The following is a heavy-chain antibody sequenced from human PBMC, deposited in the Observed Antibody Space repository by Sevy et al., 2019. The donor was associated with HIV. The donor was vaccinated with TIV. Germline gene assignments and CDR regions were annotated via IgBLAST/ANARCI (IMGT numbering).Heavy chain of an antibody. CDR2: IKQDGSEK. Sequence: GSLRLSCAASGFTFSSFWMHWVRQAPGKGLEWVANIKQDGSEKYYVLSVKGRFTISRDNAKNSLYLQMNSLRAEDTAVYYCAREIGGGNSFWGQGTLVTVSS. CDR1: GFTFSSFW. D-gene: IGHD1-1*01. J-gene: IGHJ4*02. V-gene: IGHV3-7*01. CDR3: AREIGGGNSF.